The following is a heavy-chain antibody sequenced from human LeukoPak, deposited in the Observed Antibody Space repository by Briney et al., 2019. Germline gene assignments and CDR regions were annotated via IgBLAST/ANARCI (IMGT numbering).Heavy chain of an antibody. J-gene: IGHJ4*02. CDR2: IYHSGST. V-gene: IGHV4-4*02. CDR3: AREGGLTGYYNVKTLDY. Sequence: SETLSLTCAVSGGSISSNNWWSWVRQPPGKGLEWIGEIYHSGSTNYNPSLKSRVTISVDKSKNQFSLKLSSVTAADTAVYYCAREGGLTGYYNVKTLDYWGQGTLVTVSS. CDR1: GGSISSNNW. D-gene: IGHD3-9*01.